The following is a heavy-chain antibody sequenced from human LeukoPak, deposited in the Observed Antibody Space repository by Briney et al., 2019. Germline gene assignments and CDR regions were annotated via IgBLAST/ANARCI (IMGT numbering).Heavy chain of an antibody. CDR1: GFTFSSYA. CDR2: ISYDGSNK. Sequence: GGSLRLSCAASGFTFSSYAMHWVRQAPGKGLEWVAVISYDGSNKYYADSVKGRFTISRDNSKNTLYLQINSLRAEDTAVYYCARDRSGGYFDYWGQGTLVTVSS. V-gene: IGHV3-30-3*01. D-gene: IGHD3-22*01. J-gene: IGHJ4*02. CDR3: ARDRSGGYFDY.